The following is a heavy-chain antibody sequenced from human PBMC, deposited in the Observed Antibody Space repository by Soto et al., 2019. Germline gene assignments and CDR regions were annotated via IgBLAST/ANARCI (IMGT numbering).Heavy chain of an antibody. Sequence: QVQVVQSGDEVKKPGASVKVSCKASGYTFTNYGFSWVRQAPGQVLAWMGWIIGYNGNTKYAGNFQGRVTMTTDTSTSTAHMELRSLRFDDTAVYYCAREGPATYYYYGMDVWGQETAVTVSS. J-gene: IGHJ6*02. CDR1: GYTFTNYG. V-gene: IGHV1-18*01. CDR2: IIGYNGNT. CDR3: AREGPATYYYYGMDV.